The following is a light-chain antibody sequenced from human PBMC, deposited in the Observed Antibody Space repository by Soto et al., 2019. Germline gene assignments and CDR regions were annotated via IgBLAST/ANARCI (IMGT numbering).Light chain of an antibody. Sequence: EIVFTQSPSTLSLSPGEKATTSCRASQSVSSSYLAWYQQKPGQAPRLLIYGASSRATGIPDRFSGSGSGTDFTLTISRLEPEDFAVYYCQQYGSSPDTFGQGTRLEIK. V-gene: IGKV3-20*01. CDR1: QSVSSSY. CDR2: GAS. CDR3: QQYGSSPDT. J-gene: IGKJ5*01.